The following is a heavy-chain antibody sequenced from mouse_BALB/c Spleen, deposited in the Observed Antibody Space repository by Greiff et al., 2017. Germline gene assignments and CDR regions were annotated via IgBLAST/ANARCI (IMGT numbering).Heavy chain of an antibody. CDR2: ISYDGSN. J-gene: IGHJ1*01. D-gene: IGHD1-1*01. CDR3: ARDPITTVVEWYFDV. V-gene: IGHV3-6*02. CDR1: GYSITSGYY. Sequence: EVKLMESGPGLVKPSQSLSLTCSVTGYSITSGYYWNWIRQFPGNKLEWMGYISYDGSNNYNPSLKNRISITRDTSKNQFFLKLNSVTTEDTATYYCARDPITTVVEWYFDVWGAGTTVTVSS.